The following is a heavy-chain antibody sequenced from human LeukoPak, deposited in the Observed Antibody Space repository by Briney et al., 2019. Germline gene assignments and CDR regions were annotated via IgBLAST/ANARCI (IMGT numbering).Heavy chain of an antibody. Sequence: QAGGSLRLSCAASGFTFSSYEMNWVRQAPGKGLEWVGFISSKAYGGTTDYAASVKGRFTISRDDSKSIAYLQMNSLKTEDTAVYYCTSGGSTVTRSGYWGQGTLVTVSS. V-gene: IGHV3-49*04. CDR2: ISSKAYGGTT. D-gene: IGHD4-17*01. CDR1: GFTFSSYE. CDR3: TSGGSTVTRSGY. J-gene: IGHJ4*02.